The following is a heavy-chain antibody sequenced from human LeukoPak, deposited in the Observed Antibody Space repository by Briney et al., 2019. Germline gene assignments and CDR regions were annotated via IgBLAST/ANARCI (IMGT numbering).Heavy chain of an antibody. CDR2: ISGSGGST. CDR3: AADSSGANWFDP. CDR1: GFTFSSYA. V-gene: IGHV3-23*01. Sequence: GGSLRLSCAASGFTFSSYAMSWVRQAPGKGLEWASAISGSGGSTYYADSVKGRFTISRDNSKNTLYLQMNSLRAEDTAVYYCAADSSGANWFDPWGQGTLVTVSS. D-gene: IGHD3-22*01. J-gene: IGHJ5*02.